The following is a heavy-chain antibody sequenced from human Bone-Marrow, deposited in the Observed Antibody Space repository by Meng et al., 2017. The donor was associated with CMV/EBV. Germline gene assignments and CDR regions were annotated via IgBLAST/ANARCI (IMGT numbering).Heavy chain of an antibody. CDR1: GYTFTSYD. Sequence: ASVKVSCKASGYTFTSYDINWVRQATGQGLEWMGWMNPNSGNTGYAQKFQGRVTMTRNTSISTAYMELSSLRSEDTAVYYCARQIVVVPAAIYRSGDFDYWGQGTLVTVSS. V-gene: IGHV1-8*01. J-gene: IGHJ4*02. CDR2: MNPNSGNT. D-gene: IGHD2-2*02. CDR3: ARQIVVVPAAIYRSGDFDY.